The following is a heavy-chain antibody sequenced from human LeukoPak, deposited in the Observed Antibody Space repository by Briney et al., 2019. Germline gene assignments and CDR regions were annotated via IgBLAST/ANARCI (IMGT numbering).Heavy chain of an antibody. J-gene: IGHJ4*02. CDR1: GFTFSSYW. Sequence: GGSLRLSCAASGFTFSSYWMHWVRQAPGKGLVWFSRINSDGSSTSYADSVKGRFTISRDNAKNTLYLQMNSLRAEDTAVYYCATWIQLWSDFDYWGQGTLVTVSS. V-gene: IGHV3-74*01. CDR2: INSDGSST. CDR3: ATWIQLWSDFDY. D-gene: IGHD5-18*01.